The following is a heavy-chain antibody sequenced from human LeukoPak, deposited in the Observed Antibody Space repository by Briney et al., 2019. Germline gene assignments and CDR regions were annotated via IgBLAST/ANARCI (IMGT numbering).Heavy chain of an antibody. J-gene: IGHJ4*02. D-gene: IGHD3-3*01. V-gene: IGHV4-59*10. CDR2: IYTSGST. CDR1: GGSISSYY. Sequence: SETLSLTCAVYGGSISSYYWSWIRQPAGKGLEWIGRIYTSGSTNYNPSLKSRVTMSVDTSKNQFSLKLSSVTAADTAVYYCARGRGGNYDFWDYFDYWGQGTLVTVSS. CDR3: ARGRGGNYDFWDYFDY.